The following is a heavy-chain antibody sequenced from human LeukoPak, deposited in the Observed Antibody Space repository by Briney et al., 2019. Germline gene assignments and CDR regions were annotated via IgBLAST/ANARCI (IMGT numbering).Heavy chain of an antibody. J-gene: IGHJ4*02. CDR2: ISYIGSNK. Sequence: GGSLRLSCAASGFTFSTYAMHWVRQAPGKGLEWVAVISYIGSNKFYADSVRGRFTTSRDNSKNTLFLQMNSLRVEDTAVYYCARVEGSDSLAYYFDYWGQGALVTVSS. CDR3: ARVEGSDSLAYYFDY. V-gene: IGHV3-30*04. D-gene: IGHD2-21*01. CDR1: GFTFSTYA.